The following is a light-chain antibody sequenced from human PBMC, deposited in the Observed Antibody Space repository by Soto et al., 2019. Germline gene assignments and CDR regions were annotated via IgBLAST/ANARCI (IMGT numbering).Light chain of an antibody. Sequence: QSVLAQPASVSGSPGQSIAISCTGTSSDVGGYNSVSWYQHHPGKAPKLMIYDVNYRPSGISDRFSGSKSGNTASLTISGLQADDDADYYCSSYTSSSTLVFGTGTKVTVL. CDR2: DVN. CDR3: SSYTSSSTLV. CDR1: SSDVGGYNS. V-gene: IGLV2-14*03. J-gene: IGLJ1*01.